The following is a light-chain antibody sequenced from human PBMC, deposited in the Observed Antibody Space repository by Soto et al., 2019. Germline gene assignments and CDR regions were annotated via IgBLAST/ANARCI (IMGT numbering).Light chain of an antibody. V-gene: IGKV3-11*01. CDR2: DAS. CDR3: HQRSNWPPWT. J-gene: IGKJ1*01. CDR1: QSVSSY. Sequence: EIVLTQSPATLSLSPGERATLSCRASQSVSSYLAWYQHKPGQAPRLLIYDASNRATGIPARFSGSGSGTDFTLTIISLEPEDFAVYYCHQRSNWPPWTFGQGTKVEIK.